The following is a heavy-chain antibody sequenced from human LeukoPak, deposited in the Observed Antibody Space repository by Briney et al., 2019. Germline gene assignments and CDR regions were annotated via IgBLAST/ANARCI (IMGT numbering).Heavy chain of an antibody. CDR1: GFTFSSYA. J-gene: IGHJ6*02. Sequence: HTGGSLRLSCAASGFTFSSYAMSWVRQAPGKGLEWVSVISGSGSSTYYADSVEGRFTISRDNSKNTLYLQMNSLRAEDTAVYYCAKDQILTGYYRPDYYYGMDVWGQGTTVTVSS. D-gene: IGHD3-9*01. CDR2: ISGSGSST. V-gene: IGHV3-23*01. CDR3: AKDQILTGYYRPDYYYGMDV.